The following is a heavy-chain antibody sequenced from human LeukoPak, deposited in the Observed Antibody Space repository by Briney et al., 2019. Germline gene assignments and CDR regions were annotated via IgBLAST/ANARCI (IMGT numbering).Heavy chain of an antibody. CDR1: GYTFTGYY. CDR3: ARVKTGTTGIHY. D-gene: IGHD1-1*01. CDR2: INPNSGGT. J-gene: IGHJ4*02. Sequence: GASVKVSCKASGYTFTGYYMHWVRQAPGQGLEWMGWINPNSGGTNYAQKFQGRVTMTRDTSISTAYMELSRLRSDGTAVYYCARVKTGTTGIHYWGQGTLVTVSS. V-gene: IGHV1-2*02.